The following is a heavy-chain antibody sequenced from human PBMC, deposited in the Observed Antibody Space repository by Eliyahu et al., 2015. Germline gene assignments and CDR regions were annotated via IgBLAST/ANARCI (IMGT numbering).Heavy chain of an antibody. D-gene: IGHD3-16*01. Sequence: EVQLVETGGGLIQPGGSLRLSCAASGFSVPTTSMTWVRQAPGKGLEWVSVICATDRTKYTDSVRGRFTISRDNSENTVYLQMNSLRAEDTAVYYCARDESYTFDLWGRGTLVSVSS. CDR2: ICATDRT. V-gene: IGHV3-53*02. CDR1: GFSVPTTS. J-gene: IGHJ2*01. CDR3: ARDESYTFDL.